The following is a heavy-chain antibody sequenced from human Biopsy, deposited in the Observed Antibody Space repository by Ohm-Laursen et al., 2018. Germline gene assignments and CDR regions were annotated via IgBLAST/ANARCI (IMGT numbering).Heavy chain of an antibody. D-gene: IGHD4-17*01. CDR2: IDHTGGT. J-gene: IGHJ4*02. V-gene: IGHV4-34*01. Sequence: SETLSLTCAVYGGPFSGYFWTWIRQAPGKGLEWIGEIDHTGGTNYNPSLKSRVNISQDRSKNQFSLRLDSVTAADTAVYFCGNEVYGRDYWGLGARVTVSS. CDR1: GGPFSGYF. CDR3: GNEVYGRDY.